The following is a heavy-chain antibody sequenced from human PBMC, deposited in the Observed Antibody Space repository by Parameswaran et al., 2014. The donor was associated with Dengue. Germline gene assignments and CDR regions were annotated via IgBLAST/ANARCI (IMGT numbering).Heavy chain of an antibody. CDR2: ISYDGSNK. CDR3: AKDLALAVAGNLDYYYYGMDV. D-gene: IGHD6-19*01. Sequence: VRQMPGKGLGWVAVISYDGSNKYYADSVKGRFTISRDNSKNTLYLQMNSLRAEDTAVYYCAKDLALAVAGNLDYYYYGMDVWGQGTTVTVSS. V-gene: IGHV3-30*18. J-gene: IGHJ6*02.